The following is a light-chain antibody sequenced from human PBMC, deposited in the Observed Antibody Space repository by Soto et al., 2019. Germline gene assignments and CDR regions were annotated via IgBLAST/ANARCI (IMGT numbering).Light chain of an antibody. J-gene: IGKJ4*01. V-gene: IGKV3-15*01. Sequence: EIVMTQSPATLSVSPGETATLSCRASQSVSYNLAWYQQKPGQGPRLLIYGAFIRATGIPARFSGSGSGTEFTLTISSLQSEDFAVYYCQQYKNWPPLTFGGGTKVEIK. CDR1: QSVSYN. CDR2: GAF. CDR3: QQYKNWPPLT.